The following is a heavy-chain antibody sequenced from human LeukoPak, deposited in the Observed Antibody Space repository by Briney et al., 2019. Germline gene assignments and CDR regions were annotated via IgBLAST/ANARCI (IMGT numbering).Heavy chain of an antibody. CDR2: IYLSDSDT. D-gene: IGHD1-26*01. CDR1: GFMFTSYW. V-gene: IGHV5-51*01. CDR3: ARASRGWELLVAWFDP. J-gene: IGHJ5*02. Sequence: GESLKISCTGSGFMFTSYWIGWVRQMAGKGLEWMGIIYLSDSDTRYSTSFQGQVTISADKSISTAYLQWRSLKASDTAMYYCARASRGWELLVAWFDPWGQGTLVTVSS.